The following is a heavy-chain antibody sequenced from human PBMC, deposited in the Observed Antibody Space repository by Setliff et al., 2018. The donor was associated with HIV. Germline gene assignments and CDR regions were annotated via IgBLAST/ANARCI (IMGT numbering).Heavy chain of an antibody. CDR1: GGSISSGDSF. V-gene: IGHV4-30-4*01. D-gene: IGHD4-17*01. J-gene: IGHJ5*02. CDR3: ARQPGDYGDNWFDP. CDR2: VSHSGNT. Sequence: SETLSLTCSVSGGSISSGDSFWNWIRRPPGKGLEWIGYVSHSGNTYYNPSLTRRVTISLDTSNNQSSLNLNSVTAADTAIYYCARQPGDYGDNWFDPWGRGTLVTVSS.